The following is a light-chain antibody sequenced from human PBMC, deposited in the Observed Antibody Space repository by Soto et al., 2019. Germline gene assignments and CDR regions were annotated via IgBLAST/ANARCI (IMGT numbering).Light chain of an antibody. V-gene: IGKV2-28*01. J-gene: IGKJ1*01. CDR1: QSLLHSNGYNY. Sequence: DIVMTQSPLSLPVTPGEPASISCRSSQSLLHSNGYNYLDWYLQKPGQSPQLLIYLXSNRASGXXXXXXXXXXXXXXXXXXXRVEAEDVGVYYCMQALQTPRTFGQGTKVEIK. CDR2: LXS. CDR3: MQALQTPRT.